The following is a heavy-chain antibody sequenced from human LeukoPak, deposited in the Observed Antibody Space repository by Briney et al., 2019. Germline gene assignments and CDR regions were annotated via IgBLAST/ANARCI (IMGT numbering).Heavy chain of an antibody. CDR1: GFAFSSYA. J-gene: IGHJ4*02. CDR3: ARSIVVVTYLAY. D-gene: IGHD2-21*02. Sequence: GGPLRLSCAASGFAFSSYALHWVRRAPGQGPQWVASISYDGNNKYYADSVRGRFTISRDSAKNTLYLQMNSLSTEDTAMYYCARSIVVVTYLAYWGQGTLVTVSS. CDR2: ISYDGNNK. V-gene: IGHV3-30-3*01.